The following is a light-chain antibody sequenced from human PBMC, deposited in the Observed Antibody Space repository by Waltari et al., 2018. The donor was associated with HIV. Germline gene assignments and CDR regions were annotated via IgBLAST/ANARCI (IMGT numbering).Light chain of an antibody. V-gene: IGKV3-20*01. CDR2: DAS. Sequence: EIVLTQSPGTLSLSPGERATLPCRASQSVSSNYLAWYQQKPGQTPRLLIYDASNRATGIPDRFSGSGSGTDFTLTIARLEPEDFAVYSCQQYGSSPYTFGQGTKLEIK. CDR1: QSVSSNY. CDR3: QQYGSSPYT. J-gene: IGKJ2*01.